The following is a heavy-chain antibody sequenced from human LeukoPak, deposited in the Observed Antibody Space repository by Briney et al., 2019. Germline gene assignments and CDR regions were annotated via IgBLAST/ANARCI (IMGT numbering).Heavy chain of an antibody. V-gene: IGHV3-49*04. CDR2: IRSKAYGGTT. CDR1: GFTFGDYA. Sequence: GGSLRLSCTASGFTFGDYAMSWVRQAPGKGLEWVGFIRSKAYGGTTEYAASVKGRFTISRDDSKSIAYLQMNSLKTEDTAVHYCTRVGCSGGSCYSGYWGQGTLVTVSS. D-gene: IGHD2-15*01. J-gene: IGHJ4*02. CDR3: TRVGCSGGSCYSGY.